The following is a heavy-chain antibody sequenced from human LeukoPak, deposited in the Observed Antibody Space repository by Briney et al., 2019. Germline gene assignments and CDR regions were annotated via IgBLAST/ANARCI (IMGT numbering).Heavy chain of an antibody. CDR3: AKVGGGYLFDS. J-gene: IGHJ4*02. D-gene: IGHD5-12*01. V-gene: IGHV3-23*01. Sequence: HTGGSLRLSCAASGFTFSSSAMSWVRQAPGKGLEWVSGISGSGDSKYYADSVKSRLTISRDNSKNTLYLQMNSLRAEDTAVYYCAKVGGGYLFDSWGQGTLVTVSS. CDR2: ISGSGDSK. CDR1: GFTFSSSA.